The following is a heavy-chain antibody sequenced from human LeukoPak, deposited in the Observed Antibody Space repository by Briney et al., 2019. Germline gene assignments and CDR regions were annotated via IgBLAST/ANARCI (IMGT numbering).Heavy chain of an antibody. Sequence: SETLSLTCAVSGGSISSYHWTWIRQPPGKGLEWIGDIYYSGSTNYNPSLKSRVTISLDTSEKQFSLKLSSVTAADTAVYYCASMRAYYYDSSGSYYFDYWGQGTLVTVSS. CDR2: IYYSGST. D-gene: IGHD3-22*01. CDR1: GGSISSYH. CDR3: ASMRAYYYDSSGSYYFDY. V-gene: IGHV4-59*08. J-gene: IGHJ4*02.